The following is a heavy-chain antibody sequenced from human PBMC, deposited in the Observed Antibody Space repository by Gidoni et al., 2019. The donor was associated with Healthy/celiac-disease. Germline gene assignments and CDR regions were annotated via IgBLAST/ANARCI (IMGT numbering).Heavy chain of an antibody. J-gene: IGHJ5*02. CDR2: IYTSGST. Sequence: QVQLQESGPGLVKPSQTLSLTCTASGGSISSGSYYWSWIRQPAGKGLEWIGRIYTSGSTNYNPSLKSRVTISVDTSKNQFSLKLSSVTAADTAVYYCAKSSSSWTGWFDPWGQGTLVTVSS. V-gene: IGHV4-61*02. D-gene: IGHD6-13*01. CDR1: GGSISSGSYY. CDR3: AKSSSSWTGWFDP.